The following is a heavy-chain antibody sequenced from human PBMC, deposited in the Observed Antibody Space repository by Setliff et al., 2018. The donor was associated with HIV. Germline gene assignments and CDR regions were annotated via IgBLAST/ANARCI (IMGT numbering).Heavy chain of an antibody. Sequence: ASVKVSCKASGDTFSNYGLNWVRQAPGQGPEWMGGVNPILDITNYAQNFWGRLTISADESTSTTYMELKNLRSEDTAVYYCARSQGDYSGSGQDYNAISAFDKWGQGTLVTVSS. CDR2: VNPILDIT. V-gene: IGHV1-69*10. D-gene: IGHD3-10*01. CDR1: GDTFSNYG. CDR3: ARSQGDYSGSGQDYNAISAFDK. J-gene: IGHJ4*02.